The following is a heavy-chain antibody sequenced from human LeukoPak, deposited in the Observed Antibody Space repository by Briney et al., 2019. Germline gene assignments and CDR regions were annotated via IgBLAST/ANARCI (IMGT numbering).Heavy chain of an antibody. Sequence: PSETLSLTCTVSGGSISSYYWSWIRQPPGKGLEWIGYIYYSGSTNYNPSLKSRVTISVDTSKNQFSLKLSSVTAADTAVYYCARRGRGAARRPKDYYMDVWGKGTTVTVSS. CDR2: IYYSGST. D-gene: IGHD6-6*01. J-gene: IGHJ6*03. CDR3: ARRGRGAARRPKDYYMDV. V-gene: IGHV4-59*08. CDR1: GGSISSYY.